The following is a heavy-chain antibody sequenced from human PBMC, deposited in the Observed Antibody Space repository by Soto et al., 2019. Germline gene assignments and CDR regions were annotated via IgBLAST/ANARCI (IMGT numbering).Heavy chain of an antibody. CDR2: ISGSGGNT. Sequence: SLRLSCAASGFTFSSYAMSWVRQAPGKGLEWVSGISGSGGNTYYADSVKGRFTISRDNSKNTLYLHMNSLRAEDTALYYCAKGPSGSFGGYYFDYWGQGALVTVSS. CDR1: GFTFSSYA. CDR3: AKGPSGSFGGYYFDY. V-gene: IGHV3-23*01. J-gene: IGHJ4*02. D-gene: IGHD1-26*01.